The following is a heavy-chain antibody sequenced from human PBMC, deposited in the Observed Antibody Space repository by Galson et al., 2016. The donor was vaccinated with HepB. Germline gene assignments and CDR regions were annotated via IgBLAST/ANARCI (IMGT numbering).Heavy chain of an antibody. CDR2: LWYDGSNR. J-gene: IGHJ4*02. CDR1: GFTFSRNA. CDR3: ARGTSVYCTRATCYREGSFDY. Sequence: SLRLSCAVSGFTFSRNAMTWVRQAPGKGLEWVAVLWYDGSNRCYVDSVKGRFTISRDNSKNTLYLQMTSLRAEDTAVYYCARGTSVYCTRATCYREGSFDYWGQGTLVTVSS. D-gene: IGHD2-2*01. V-gene: IGHV3-33*07.